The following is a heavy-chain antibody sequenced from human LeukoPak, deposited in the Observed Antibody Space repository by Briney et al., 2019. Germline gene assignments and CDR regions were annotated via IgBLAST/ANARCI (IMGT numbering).Heavy chain of an antibody. CDR2: ISYDGSNK. V-gene: IGHV3-30*18. Sequence: GGSLRLSCAASGFTFSSYGMHWVRQAPGQGLEWVAVISYDGSNKYYADSVKGRFTISRDNSKNTLYLQMNSLRAEDTAVYYCAKRDFDYWGQGTLVTVSS. CDR3: AKRDFDY. CDR1: GFTFSSYG. J-gene: IGHJ4*02.